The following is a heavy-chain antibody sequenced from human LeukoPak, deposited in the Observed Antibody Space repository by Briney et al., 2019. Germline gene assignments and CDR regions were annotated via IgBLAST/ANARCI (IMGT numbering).Heavy chain of an antibody. CDR1: GGSMSNYY. D-gene: IGHD1-26*01. Sequence: SETLSLTCTVSGGSMSNYYWSWIRQPPGKGLEWIGYIYYSENTNYNPSLRSRVTVSVDTSKNQFSLKLSSVTAADTAVYYCARLVEGATTFDYWGQGTLVTVSS. CDR3: ARLVEGATTFDY. V-gene: IGHV4-59*08. J-gene: IGHJ4*02. CDR2: IYYSENT.